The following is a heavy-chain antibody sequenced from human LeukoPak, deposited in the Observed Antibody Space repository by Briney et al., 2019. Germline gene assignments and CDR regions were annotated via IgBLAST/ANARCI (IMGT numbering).Heavy chain of an antibody. CDR1: GGSFSGYY. J-gene: IGHJ4*02. Sequence: SETLSLTCAVYGGSFSGYYWTWIRQSPGKGLEWIGEINRSGSTNYNPSLKSRVTISLDTSKNQFSLKLSSVTAADTAVYYCARDFIPYCSGGSCYFDYWGQGTLVTVSS. D-gene: IGHD2-15*01. CDR2: INRSGST. CDR3: ARDFIPYCSGGSCYFDY. V-gene: IGHV4-34*01.